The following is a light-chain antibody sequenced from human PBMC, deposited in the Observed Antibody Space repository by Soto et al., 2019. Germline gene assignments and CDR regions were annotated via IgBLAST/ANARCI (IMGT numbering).Light chain of an antibody. CDR3: QKHNSAPLF. Sequence: DIRMTQSPSTLSASVRDIVTITFRASQNVDTWLAWYQQKPGKAPKVLIYDASSLESGVPSRFSGSGSGTEFTLTISSLQPDDFATYYCQKHNSAPLFFGPGTKVDI. J-gene: IGKJ3*01. CDR1: QNVDTW. CDR2: DAS. V-gene: IGKV1-5*01.